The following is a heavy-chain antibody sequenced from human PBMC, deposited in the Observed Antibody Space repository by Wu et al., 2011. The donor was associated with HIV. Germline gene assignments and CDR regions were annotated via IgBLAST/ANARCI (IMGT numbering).Heavy chain of an antibody. D-gene: IGHD5-18*01. CDR3: ARDLRGYTYGTGGYLDY. V-gene: IGHV1-69*05. J-gene: IGHJ4*02. Sequence: QVQLVQSGAAVKKPGSSVKVSCKASGGTFTRHAFSWVRQAPGQGLEWMGGIIPIFSTANYAQKFQGRVTITTDESTSTVYMELRSLRSEDTAVYYCARDLRGYTYGTGGYLDYWGQGTLVTVSS. CDR1: GGTFTRHA. CDR2: IIPIFSTA.